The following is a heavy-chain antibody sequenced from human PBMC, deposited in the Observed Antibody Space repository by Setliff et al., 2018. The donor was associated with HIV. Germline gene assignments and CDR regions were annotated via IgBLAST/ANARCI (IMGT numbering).Heavy chain of an antibody. CDR2: IYSSGST. V-gene: IGHV4-4*07. D-gene: IGHD3-10*01. CDR1: GGSISSYY. Sequence: SETLSLTCTVSGGSISSYYWSWIRQPAGKGLEWIGRIYSSGSTNYNSSLKGRVTMSVDTSKNQFSLKLSSVTAADTAVYYCARGSGKMVRGIFSGSYYYFMDVWGKGTTVTVSS. J-gene: IGHJ6*03. CDR3: ARGSGKMVRGIFSGSYYYFMDV.